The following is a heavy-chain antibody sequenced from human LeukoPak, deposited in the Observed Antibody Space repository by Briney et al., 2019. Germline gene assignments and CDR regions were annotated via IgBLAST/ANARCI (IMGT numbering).Heavy chain of an antibody. V-gene: IGHV4-34*01. CDR3: ESGGAAAGSY. J-gene: IGHJ4*02. CDR1: GGSFSGYY. Sequence: RSSETLSLTCAVYGGSFSGYYWSWIRQPPGKGLEWIGEINHSGSTNYNPSFKSRVTISVDKSKNQFSLKLSSVTAADTAVYYCESGGAAAGSYWGQGTLVTVSS. CDR2: INHSGST. D-gene: IGHD6-13*01.